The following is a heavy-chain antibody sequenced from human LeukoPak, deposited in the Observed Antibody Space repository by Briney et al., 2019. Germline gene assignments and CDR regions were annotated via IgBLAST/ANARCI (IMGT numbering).Heavy chain of an antibody. J-gene: IGHJ4*02. CDR3: ARVSSWYLNY. CDR1: GFTFSSYS. CDR2: ISSSSTI. V-gene: IGHV3-48*01. D-gene: IGHD6-13*01. Sequence: GGSLRLSCAASGFTFSSYSMNWVRQAPGKGLEWVSYISSSSTIYYADSVKGRFTISRDNAKNSLYLQMNSLRAEDTAVYYCARVSSWYLNYWGQGTLVTVSS.